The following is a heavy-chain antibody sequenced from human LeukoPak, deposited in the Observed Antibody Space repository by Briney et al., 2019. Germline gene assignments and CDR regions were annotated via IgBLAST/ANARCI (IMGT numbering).Heavy chain of an antibody. V-gene: IGHV3-30*18. CDR2: ISYDGSNK. Sequence: GGSLRLSCAASGFTFSSYGMHWVRQAPGKGLEWVAVISYDGSNKYYADSVKGRFTISRDNSKNTLYLQMNSLRAEDTAVYYCAKDLGGLGSGWSEGFDYWGQGTLVTVSS. CDR3: AKDLGGLGSGWSEGFDY. D-gene: IGHD6-19*01. CDR1: GFTFSSYG. J-gene: IGHJ4*02.